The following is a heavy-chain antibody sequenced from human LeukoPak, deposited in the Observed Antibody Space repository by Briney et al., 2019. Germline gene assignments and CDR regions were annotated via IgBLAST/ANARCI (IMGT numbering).Heavy chain of an antibody. V-gene: IGHV3-30*02. D-gene: IGHD1-1*01. Sequence: GGSLRLSCEASGFILRSYAMHWVRQAPGKGLEWVAFTQHDGDDKYYADSVKGRFTISRDNSKNTLYLQMNSLRAEDTAVCYCAKVLPGPFHYWGQGTLVTVSS. CDR1: GFILRSYA. J-gene: IGHJ4*02. CDR2: TQHDGDDK. CDR3: AKVLPGPFHY.